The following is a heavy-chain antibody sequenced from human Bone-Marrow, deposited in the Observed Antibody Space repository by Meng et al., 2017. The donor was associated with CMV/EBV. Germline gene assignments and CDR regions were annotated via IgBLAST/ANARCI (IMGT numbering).Heavy chain of an antibody. V-gene: IGHV4-39*01. CDR3: ARRTDGGNSR. CDR2: IYYSGST. J-gene: IGHJ4*02. Sequence: SETLSLTCTVSGGSVSSGSYYWSWIRQPPGKGLEWIGSIYYSGSTYYNPSLKSRVTISVDTSKNQFSLKLSSVTAADTAVYYCARRTDGGNSRWGQGTLVTVSS. D-gene: IGHD4-23*01. CDR1: GGSVSSGSYY.